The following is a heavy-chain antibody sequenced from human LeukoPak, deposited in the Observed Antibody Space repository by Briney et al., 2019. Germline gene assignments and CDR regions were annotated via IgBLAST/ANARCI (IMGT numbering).Heavy chain of an antibody. D-gene: IGHD6-19*01. CDR2: IKEDGSET. V-gene: IGHV3-7*01. CDR1: GFTFSSAW. J-gene: IGHJ4*02. Sequence: GGSLRLSCAVSGFTFSSAWMTWVRPAPGKGLEWVAGIKEDGSETYYVDFVKGRFTVSRDNAKNSLYLQMNSLRVEDTAVYYCARDSGRFRLDYWGQGILVTVSS. CDR3: ARDSGRFRLDY.